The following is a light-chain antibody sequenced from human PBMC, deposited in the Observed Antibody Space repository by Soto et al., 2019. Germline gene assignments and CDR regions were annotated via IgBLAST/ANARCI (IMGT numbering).Light chain of an antibody. CDR3: HQYADSRT. CDR1: QTVWTNY. CDR2: GAS. Sequence: EVVLTQSPGTLSLSPGERATLSCRASQTVWTNYLAWFHHRPGQAPRLVIYGASRRATGLPDRFTGSGSGTDFTLTISRLEPEDFGVSYCHQYADSRTFGQGTNLEIK. V-gene: IGKV3-20*01. J-gene: IGKJ2*02.